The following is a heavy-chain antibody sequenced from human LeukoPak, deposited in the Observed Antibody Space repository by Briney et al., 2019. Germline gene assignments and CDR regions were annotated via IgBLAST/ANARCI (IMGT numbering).Heavy chain of an antibody. J-gene: IGHJ4*02. D-gene: IGHD6-19*01. CDR2: ISGSSSYI. CDR1: GFTFSNFQ. V-gene: IGHV3-21*01. CDR3: ARAKGIAVADL. Sequence: PWGSLRLSCAASGFTFSNFQMHWVRQAPGKGLEWVSSISGSSSYIYYVDSVQGRFTISRDNAKNSLYLQLNSLRAEDTALYYRARAKGIAVADLWGQGTLVTVSS.